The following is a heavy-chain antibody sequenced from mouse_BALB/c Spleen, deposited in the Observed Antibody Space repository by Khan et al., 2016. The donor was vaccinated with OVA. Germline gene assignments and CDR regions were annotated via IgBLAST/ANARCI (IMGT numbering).Heavy chain of an antibody. CDR2: ILPGRDNS. V-gene: IGHV1-9*01. CDR3: ARGSRTTIGVDH. Sequence: QVQLQQPGAELMKPGASLTISCKATGYTFSSYWIEWVKQRPGHGLEWIGEILPGRDNSNYNEKFKGKATFTADTSSNIAYIQVNSMTYEDSAVCCSARGSRTTIGVDHGGKGTSGTVSS. J-gene: IGHJ4*01. D-gene: IGHD1-1*01. CDR1: GYTFSSYW.